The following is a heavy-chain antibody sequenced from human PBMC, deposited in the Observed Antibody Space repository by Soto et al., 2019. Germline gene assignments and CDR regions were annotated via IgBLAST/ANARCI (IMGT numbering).Heavy chain of an antibody. V-gene: IGHV3-30-3*01. J-gene: IGHJ4*02. D-gene: IGHD5-12*01. CDR3: AIEYSLAVAAPGY. CDR2: ISYDGSDK. Sequence: GGPLRLSCAASGYIVSSYTMHWVRQTPGKGLEWVAVISYDGSDKYYADSVTGRFTISRDNSKNTLYRQMNSLRVEDTSVYYCAIEYSLAVAAPGYWGPGSVDTVSA. CDR1: GYIVSSYT.